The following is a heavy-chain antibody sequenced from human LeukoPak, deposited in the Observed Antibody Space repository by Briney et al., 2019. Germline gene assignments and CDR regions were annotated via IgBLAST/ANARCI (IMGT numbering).Heavy chain of an antibody. CDR3: ARGGVYGGNFKVGAFDI. CDR1: GYTFTSYY. D-gene: IGHD4-23*01. J-gene: IGHJ3*02. Sequence: GASVKVSCKASGYTFTSYYMHWVRQAPGQGLEWMGIINPSGGSTSYAQKFQGRVTMTWDTSTSTVYMELSSLRSEDTAVYYCARGGVYGGNFKVGAFDIWGQGTMVTVSS. V-gene: IGHV1-46*01. CDR2: INPSGGST.